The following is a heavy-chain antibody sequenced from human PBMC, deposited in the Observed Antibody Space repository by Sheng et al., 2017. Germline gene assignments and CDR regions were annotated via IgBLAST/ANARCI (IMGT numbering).Heavy chain of an antibody. J-gene: IGHJ6*03. Sequence: QVQLQESGPGLVKPSETLSLTCTVSGYSISSGYYWGWIRQPPGKGLEWIGSIYHSGSTYYNPSLKSRVTISVDTSKNQFSLKLSSVTAADTAVYYCARAIPAAILDYYYYMDVVGQGTTVTVSS. CDR3: ARAIPAAILDYYYYMDV. CDR1: GYSISSGYY. CDR2: IYHSGST. V-gene: IGHV4-38-2*02. D-gene: IGHD2-2*02.